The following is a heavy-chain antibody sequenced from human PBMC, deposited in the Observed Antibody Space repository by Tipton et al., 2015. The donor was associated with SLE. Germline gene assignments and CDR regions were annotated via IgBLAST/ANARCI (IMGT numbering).Heavy chain of an antibody. Sequence: QLVQSGPEVKKPGASVKVSCKASGYTFTSYYMHWVRQAPGQGLEWMGIINPGSGTTTYAQKFQGRVTMTRDTSTTTVYVELSSLRSEDTAIYYCARGRRAAAGQYSDYWGQGTLVTVSS. J-gene: IGHJ4*02. CDR1: GYTFTSYY. V-gene: IGHV1-46*01. CDR3: ARGRRAAAGQYSDY. D-gene: IGHD6-13*01. CDR2: INPGSGTT.